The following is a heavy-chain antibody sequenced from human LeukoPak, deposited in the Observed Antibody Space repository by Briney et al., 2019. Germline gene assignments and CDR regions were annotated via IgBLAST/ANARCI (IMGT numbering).Heavy chain of an antibody. Sequence: GGSLRLSCAASGFTFSSYGMHWVRQAPGKGLEWVAVIWYDGSNKYYADSVKGRFTISRDNSKNTLYLQMNSLRAEDTAVYYCAKDGSAYYYDSSGYYPGYWGQGTLVTVSS. J-gene: IGHJ4*02. CDR1: GFTFSSYG. CDR2: IWYDGSNK. V-gene: IGHV3-33*06. CDR3: AKDGSAYYYDSSGYYPGY. D-gene: IGHD3-22*01.